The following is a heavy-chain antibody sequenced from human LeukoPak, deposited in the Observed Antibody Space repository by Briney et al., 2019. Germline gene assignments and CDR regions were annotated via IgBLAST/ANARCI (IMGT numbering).Heavy chain of an antibody. CDR2: ISPTGSYT. J-gene: IGHJ4*02. Sequence: GGSLRLSCEASGFMLSVYYMSWFRLAPGKRLDGIGYISPTGSYTTYADSVGGRFTISRDNAKNLLFLQMNDLRTEDTAVYYCARKLGGAQCGGDCFFDHWGQGTRVAVSS. CDR1: GFMLSVYY. V-gene: IGHV3-11*03. D-gene: IGHD2-21*02. CDR3: ARKLGGAQCGGDCFFDH.